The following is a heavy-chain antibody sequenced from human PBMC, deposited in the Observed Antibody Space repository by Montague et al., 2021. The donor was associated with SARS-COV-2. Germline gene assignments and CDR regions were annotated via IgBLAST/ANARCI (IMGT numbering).Heavy chain of an antibody. Sequence: SETLSLTCAVYGGSLSGYYWSWIHQPPGEGLEWIAEISHSGSTSYNPSLKSRVTISVDTSKNQFSLKLSSATAADTAVYYCVRVPYRLLFVPRYYGMDVWGQGTTVTVSS. CDR2: ISHSGST. CDR1: GGSLSGYY. CDR3: VRVPYRLLFVPRYYGMDV. D-gene: IGHD2-2*01. J-gene: IGHJ6*02. V-gene: IGHV4-34*01.